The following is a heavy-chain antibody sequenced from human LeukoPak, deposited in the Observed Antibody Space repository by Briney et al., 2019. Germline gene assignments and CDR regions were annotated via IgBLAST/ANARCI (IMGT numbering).Heavy chain of an antibody. D-gene: IGHD3-22*01. CDR1: TSR. Sequence: ASVKVSCKATSRISCVRQAPGQGLEGPGWIGTYGGDTYYAQKFQGRITVTTDTSTSTVYKELRNLRSDDTAVYYGARDLWNFYDDSGYNRDFDSWGQGTLVTVSS. CDR2: IGTYGGDT. V-gene: IGHV1-18*01. J-gene: IGHJ5*01. CDR3: ARDLWNFYDDSGYNRDFDS.